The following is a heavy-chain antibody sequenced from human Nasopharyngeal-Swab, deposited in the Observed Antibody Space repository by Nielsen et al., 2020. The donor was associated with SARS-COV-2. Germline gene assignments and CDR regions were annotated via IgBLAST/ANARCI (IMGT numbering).Heavy chain of an antibody. V-gene: IGHV3-21*01. J-gene: IGHJ4*02. Sequence: LSLTCAASGFPFDIYTMNWVRQAPGRGLEWVSAISSTGDYIYYAASVKGRFTISRDNAKNSLYLQMSTLRAEDTAVYYCVRDTPAMFAYWGQGTLVTVSS. CDR3: VRDTPAMFAY. CDR1: GFPFDIYT. CDR2: ISSTGDYI.